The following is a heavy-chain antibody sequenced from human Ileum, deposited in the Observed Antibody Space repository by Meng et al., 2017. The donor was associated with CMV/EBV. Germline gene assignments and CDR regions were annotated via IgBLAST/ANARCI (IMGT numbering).Heavy chain of an antibody. Sequence: GVLKISCAASGFTFSNFWMSWVRQAPGKGLEWVANIKQDGSEKSYVASVKGRFTISRDNAENSLYLQMDSLRAEDTAVYYCARHFSGWSYYFDHWGQGKLVTVSS. D-gene: IGHD6-19*01. J-gene: IGHJ4*02. CDR3: ARHFSGWSYYFDH. CDR1: GFTFSNFW. V-gene: IGHV3-7*03. CDR2: IKQDGSEK.